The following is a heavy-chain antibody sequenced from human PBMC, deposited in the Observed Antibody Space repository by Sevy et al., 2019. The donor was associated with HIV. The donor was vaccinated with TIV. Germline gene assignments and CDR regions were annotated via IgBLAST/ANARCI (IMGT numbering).Heavy chain of an antibody. CDR3: ARGGRSGYYYNY. CDR1: GCSISSYY. V-gene: IGHV4-59*01. Sequence: SETLSLTCTVSGCSISSYYWSWIRQAPGKGLEWIGYIYYSGSTNYNPSLKSRVTISLDTSKNQFSLRLSSITAADTAVYYCARGGRSGYYYNYWGQGTLVTVSS. D-gene: IGHD3-22*01. J-gene: IGHJ1*01. CDR2: IYYSGST.